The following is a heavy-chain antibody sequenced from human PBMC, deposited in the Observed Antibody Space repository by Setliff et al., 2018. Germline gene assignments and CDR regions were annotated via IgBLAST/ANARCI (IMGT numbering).Heavy chain of an antibody. V-gene: IGHV1-69*06. Sequence: SVKVSCKASGGTFSSYAISWVRQAPGQGLEWMGKIIPIFGTANYARKFQGRVTIIADKSTSTAYMELSSLRSEDTAVYYCARGWGVITIFGMDYYMDVWGKGTTVTVSS. CDR3: ARGWGVITIFGMDYYMDV. J-gene: IGHJ6*03. D-gene: IGHD3-3*01. CDR1: GGTFSSYA. CDR2: IIPIFGTA.